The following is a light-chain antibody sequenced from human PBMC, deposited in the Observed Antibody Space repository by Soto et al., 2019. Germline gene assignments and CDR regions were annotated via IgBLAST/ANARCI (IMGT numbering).Light chain of an antibody. CDR1: QNIAIY. J-gene: IGKJ1*01. CDR3: QQRASWPWT. V-gene: IGKV3-11*01. Sequence: VLTQSPATLSFSPGERATLSCRASQNIAIYLAWYQQKSGQAPRLLIYDTFNKAPGIPDRFSGSGSGTDFTLTISSLEPDDFAVYCCQQRASWPWTFGQGTTVEI. CDR2: DTF.